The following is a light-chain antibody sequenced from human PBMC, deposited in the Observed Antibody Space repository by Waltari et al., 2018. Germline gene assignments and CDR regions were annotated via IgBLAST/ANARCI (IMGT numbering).Light chain of an antibody. CDR3: HQYGSPPPWT. V-gene: IGKV3-20*01. Sequence: EIVLTQSPGTLSLSPGERATLSCRASQSVSSSYLAWFQQKPGQAPRLLMYAATSRATGIPDRFSGSGSGTDFTLTISRLEPEDFAVYYCHQYGSPPPWTFGQGTKVEIK. CDR2: AAT. CDR1: QSVSSSY. J-gene: IGKJ1*01.